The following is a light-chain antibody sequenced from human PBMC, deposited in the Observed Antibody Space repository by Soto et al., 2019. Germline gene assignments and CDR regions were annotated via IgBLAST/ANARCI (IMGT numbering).Light chain of an antibody. J-gene: IGLJ2*01. CDR2: EVN. V-gene: IGLV2-8*01. CDR1: ISDVGGYNY. Sequence: QSALTQPPSASGSPGQSVTISCTGTISDVGGYNYVSWYRQHPGKAPKLMIYEVNKRPSGVPDRFSGSKSGNTASLTVSGLQAEDEADDFCSSYAGRNNFVFGGGTKLSVL. CDR3: SSYAGRNNFV.